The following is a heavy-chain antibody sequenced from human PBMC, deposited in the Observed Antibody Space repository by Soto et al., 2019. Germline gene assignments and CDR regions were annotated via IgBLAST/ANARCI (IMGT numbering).Heavy chain of an antibody. Sequence: ETLALTCAVDGVSFSGYCWSWIRQPPGRGLEWIGEINHSGSTNYNPSLKSRVTISVDTSKNQFSLKLSSVTAADTAVYYCARGRGGWCSGGSCYRPLGYYGMDVWGQGTTVTVSS. CDR3: ARGRGGWCSGGSCYRPLGYYGMDV. J-gene: IGHJ6*02. CDR1: GVSFSGYC. D-gene: IGHD2-15*01. CDR2: INHSGST. V-gene: IGHV4-34*01.